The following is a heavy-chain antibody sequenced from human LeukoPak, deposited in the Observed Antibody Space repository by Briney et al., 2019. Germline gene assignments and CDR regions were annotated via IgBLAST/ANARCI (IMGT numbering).Heavy chain of an antibody. CDR1: GGSFSGYY. Sequence: SETLSLTCAVYGGSFSGYYWSWIRQPPGKGLEWIGEINHSGSTNYNPSLKSRVTISVDTSKNKFSLQLSSVTAADTAVYYCARANYYYYMDVWGKGTTVTVSS. D-gene: IGHD5-12*01. CDR3: ARANYYYYMDV. V-gene: IGHV4-34*01. CDR2: INHSGST. J-gene: IGHJ6*03.